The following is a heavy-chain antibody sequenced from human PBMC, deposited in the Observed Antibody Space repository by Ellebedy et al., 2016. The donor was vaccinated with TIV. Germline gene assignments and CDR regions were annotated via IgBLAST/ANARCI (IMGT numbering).Heavy chain of an antibody. V-gene: IGHV7-4-1*02. CDR2: INTDTGNP. CDR3: VRDRRGAGPSQFGVDF. CDR1: GYAFSGYD. D-gene: IGHD3-10*01. J-gene: IGHJ4*02. Sequence: AASVKVSCKASGYAFSGYDMNWVRQAPGQGLEWMGWINTDTGNPTYAQDFTGRFVFSLDTSVSTAYLELSSLKAEDTAMYFCVRDRRGAGPSQFGVDFWGQGTLVTVSS.